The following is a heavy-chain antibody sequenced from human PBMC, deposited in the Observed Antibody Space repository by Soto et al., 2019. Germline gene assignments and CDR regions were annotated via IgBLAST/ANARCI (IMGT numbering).Heavy chain of an antibody. CDR2: IYYSGST. V-gene: IGHV4-39*01. Sequence: QLQLQESGPGLVKPSETLSLTCTVSGGSIRSSSYYWGWIRQPPGKGLEWIGSIYYSGSTYYNPSLKSRVTISVDTSKNQFSLKLSSVTAADTAVYYCARPKTLYSSGYFDSWGQGTLVTVSS. CDR1: GGSIRSSSYY. CDR3: ARPKTLYSSGYFDS. D-gene: IGHD6-19*01. J-gene: IGHJ4*02.